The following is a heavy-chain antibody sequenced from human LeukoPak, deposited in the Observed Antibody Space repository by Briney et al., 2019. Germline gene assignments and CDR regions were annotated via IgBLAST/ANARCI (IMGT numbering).Heavy chain of an antibody. CDR2: INGGGTST. D-gene: IGHD6-13*01. CDR3: ARRSPSAYSSSWFEAY. J-gene: IGHJ4*02. Sequence: GSLRLSCAASGFTFSSYPMSWVRQAPGKGLVWVSSINGGGTSTYYADSVKGRFTISRDNSKNTLYLQMNSLRAEDTAVYYCARRSPSAYSSSWFEAYWGQGTLVTVSS. V-gene: IGHV3-23*01. CDR1: GFTFSSYP.